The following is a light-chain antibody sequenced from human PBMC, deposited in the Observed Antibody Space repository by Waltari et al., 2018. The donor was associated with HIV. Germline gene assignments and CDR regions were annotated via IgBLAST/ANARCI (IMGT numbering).Light chain of an antibody. Sequence: QSALTQPASVSGSPAQSLTISCTGTDTDHYHVSWDQHRPGEAPIVIIFEVVNRPSGVSNRFSGSRSGNTASLTISGLLAEDEADYFCTSYISSAIPVFGGGTKVTVL. J-gene: IGLJ2*01. V-gene: IGLV2-14*01. CDR2: EVV. CDR1: DTDHYH. CDR3: TSYISSAIPV.